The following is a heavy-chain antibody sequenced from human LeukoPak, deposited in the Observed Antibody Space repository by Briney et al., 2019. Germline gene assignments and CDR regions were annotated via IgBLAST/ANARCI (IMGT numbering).Heavy chain of an antibody. Sequence: ASVKVSCKASGYTFTGYYMHWVRQAPGQGLEWMGWINPNSGGTNYAQKFQGRVTMTRDTSISKAYMELSRLRSDDTAVYYCARGYGSGILYYYYYMDVWGKGTTVTVSS. CDR1: GYTFTGYY. V-gene: IGHV1-2*02. D-gene: IGHD3-10*01. CDR3: ARGYGSGILYYYYYMDV. J-gene: IGHJ6*03. CDR2: INPNSGGT.